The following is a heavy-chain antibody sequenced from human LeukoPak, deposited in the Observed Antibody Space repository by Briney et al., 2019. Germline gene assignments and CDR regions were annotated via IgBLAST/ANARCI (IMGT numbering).Heavy chain of an antibody. V-gene: IGHV1-24*01. J-gene: IGHJ6*02. D-gene: IGHD1-26*01. CDR3: ATAVGATHYYYYGMDV. Sequence: GASVKVSCKVSGYTLTELSMHWVRQAPGKGLEWMGGFDPEDGETIYAQKFQGRVTMTEDTSTDTAYMELSSLRSEDTAVYYCATAVGATHYYYYGMDVWGQGTTVTVSS. CDR1: GYTLTELS. CDR2: FDPEDGET.